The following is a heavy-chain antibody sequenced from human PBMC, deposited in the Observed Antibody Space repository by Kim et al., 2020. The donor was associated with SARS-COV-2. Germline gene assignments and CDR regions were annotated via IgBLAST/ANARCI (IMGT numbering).Heavy chain of an antibody. CDR2: IIPILGIA. Sequence: SVKVSCKASGGTFSSYAISWVRQAPGQGLEWMGRIIPILGIANYAQKFQGRVTITADKSTSTAYMELSSLRSEDTAVYYCAREVGSGWSVNEAYNWFDPWGQGTLVTVSS. J-gene: IGHJ5*02. CDR1: GGTFSSYA. D-gene: IGHD6-19*01. CDR3: AREVGSGWSVNEAYNWFDP. V-gene: IGHV1-69*04.